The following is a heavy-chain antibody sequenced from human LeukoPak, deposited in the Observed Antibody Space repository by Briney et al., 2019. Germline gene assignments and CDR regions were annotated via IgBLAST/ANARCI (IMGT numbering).Heavy chain of an antibody. CDR3: ARGYCSSTSCGDYYYYGMDV. J-gene: IGHJ6*02. V-gene: IGHV3-21*01. Sequence: GGSLRLSCAASGFTFSSYSMNWVRHAPRKGLEWVSSISSSSSYIYYADSVKGRFTISRDNANNSLYLQMNSLRAEDTAVYYCARGYCSSTSCGDYYYYGMDVWGQGTTVTVSS. CDR2: ISSSSSYI. D-gene: IGHD2-2*01. CDR1: GFTFSSYS.